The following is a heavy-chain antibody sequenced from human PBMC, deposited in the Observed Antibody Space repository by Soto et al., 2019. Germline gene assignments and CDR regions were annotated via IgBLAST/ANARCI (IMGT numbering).Heavy chain of an antibody. CDR1: GFSLSNARMG. Sequence: GSGPTLVNPTETLTLTCTVSGFSLSNARMGVSWIRQSPGKALEWLAHVFSNDEKSYSTSLKSRLTISKDTSTSQVVLMMANMDPADTGTYYCARVDERAYSGYGLYYFDSWGQGTLVTVSS. J-gene: IGHJ4*02. CDR3: ARVDERAYSGYGLYYFDS. D-gene: IGHD5-12*01. V-gene: IGHV2-26*01. CDR2: VFSNDEK.